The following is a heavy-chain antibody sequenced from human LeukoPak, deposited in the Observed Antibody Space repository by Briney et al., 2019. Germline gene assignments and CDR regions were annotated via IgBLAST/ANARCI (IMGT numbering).Heavy chain of an antibody. Sequence: SGPALVKPTQTLTLTCTFSGFSLSTSGVGVGWIRQPPGKALEWLALIYWDDDKRYSPSLKSRLTITKDTSKNQVVLTMTNMDPVDTATYYCAHLGGIQLWLPSWFDYWGQGTLVTVSS. D-gene: IGHD5-18*01. V-gene: IGHV2-5*02. J-gene: IGHJ4*02. CDR1: GFSLSTSGVG. CDR3: AHLGGIQLWLPSWFDY. CDR2: IYWDDDK.